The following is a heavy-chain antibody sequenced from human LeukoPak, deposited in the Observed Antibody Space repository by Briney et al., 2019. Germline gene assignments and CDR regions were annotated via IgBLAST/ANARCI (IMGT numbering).Heavy chain of an antibody. CDR1: GGSINSYY. V-gene: IGHV4-4*07. Sequence: SETLSLTCTVSGGSINSYYWSWIRQPAGKGLEWIGRIYPSGTTNYNPSLKSRVTMSVDTSKNHFSLQLRSVTAADTAVYYCASTTYDYDTSGHYFLDYWGQGSLVTVSS. D-gene: IGHD3-22*01. CDR3: ASTTYDYDTSGHYFLDY. CDR2: IYPSGTT. J-gene: IGHJ4*02.